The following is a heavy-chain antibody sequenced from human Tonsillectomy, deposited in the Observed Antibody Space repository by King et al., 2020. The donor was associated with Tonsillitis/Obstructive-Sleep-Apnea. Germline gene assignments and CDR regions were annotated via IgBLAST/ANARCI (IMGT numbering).Heavy chain of an antibody. CDR1: GFTFSSYS. Sequence: VQLVESGGGLVQPGGSLRLSCAASGFTFSSYSMNWVRQAPGKGLEWVSYISSSSSTIYYADSVKGRFTISRDNAKNSLYLKMNSLRDEDTAVYYCARDSLKYYDFWSGYPHHDAFDIWGQGTMVTVSS. D-gene: IGHD3-3*01. CDR2: ISSSSSTI. CDR3: ARDSLKYYDFWSGYPHHDAFDI. V-gene: IGHV3-48*02. J-gene: IGHJ3*02.